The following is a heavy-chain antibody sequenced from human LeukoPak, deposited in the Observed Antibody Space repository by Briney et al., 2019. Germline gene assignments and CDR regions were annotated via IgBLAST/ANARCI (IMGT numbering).Heavy chain of an antibody. CDR2: IYPGDSDT. CDR1: GYSFTTYW. V-gene: IGHV5-51*01. Sequence: GESLQISCQGSGYSFTTYWIGWVRQMPGKGLEWMGIIYPGDSDTGYSPSFQGQVTISADKSISTAYLQWSSLKASDTAMYYCARPYDSSGRSAFDIWGQGTMVTVSS. D-gene: IGHD3-22*01. J-gene: IGHJ3*02. CDR3: ARPYDSSGRSAFDI.